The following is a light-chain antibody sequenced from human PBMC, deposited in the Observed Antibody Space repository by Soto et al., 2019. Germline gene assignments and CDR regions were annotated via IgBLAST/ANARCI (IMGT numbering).Light chain of an antibody. V-gene: IGLV2-23*02. CDR3: CSFASTDSFSVL. CDR1: SSDVGRYNF. Sequence: QSALTQPASVSGSPGQSITISCTGTSSDVGRYNFVSWYRQEPGKAPKLMIYEVNRRPSGVSNRFSGSKSGSTASLTISGLQAEDEAVYYCCSFASTDSFSVLFGGGSKLTVL. CDR2: EVN. J-gene: IGLJ3*02.